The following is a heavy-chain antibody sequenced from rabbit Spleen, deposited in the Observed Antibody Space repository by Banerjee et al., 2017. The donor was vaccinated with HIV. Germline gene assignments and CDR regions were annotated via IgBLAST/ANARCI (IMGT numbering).Heavy chain of an antibody. D-gene: IGHD8-1*01. V-gene: IGHV1S45*01. CDR1: GFSFSRGYD. CDR2: IDTGSSGFT. CDR3: ARDSGTSFSSYGMDL. J-gene: IGHJ6*01. Sequence: QEQLVESGGGLVKPGASLTLTCKASGFSFSRGYDMCWVRQAPGKGLEWIACIDTGSSGFTYFASWAKGRFTISKTSSTTVTLQVSSLTAADTATYFCARDSGTSFSSYGMDLWGPGTLVTVS.